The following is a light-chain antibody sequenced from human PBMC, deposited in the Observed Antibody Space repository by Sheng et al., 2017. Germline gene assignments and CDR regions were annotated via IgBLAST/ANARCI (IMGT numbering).Light chain of an antibody. CDR1: QTVGSY. CDR3: QQRSNWS. J-gene: IGKJ4*01. Sequence: EVVLTQSPATLSLSPGERATLSCRASQTVGSYLAWYQQKPGQAPRLLIYDASNRATGIPARFSGSGSGTDFTLTISSLEPEDFAVYYCQQRSNWSFGGGTEGGGQ. V-gene: IGKV3-11*01. CDR2: DAS.